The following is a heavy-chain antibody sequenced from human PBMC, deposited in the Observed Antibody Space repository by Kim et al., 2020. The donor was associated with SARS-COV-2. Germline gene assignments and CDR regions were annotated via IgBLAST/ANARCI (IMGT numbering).Heavy chain of an antibody. V-gene: IGHV1-24*01. D-gene: IGHD3-22*01. J-gene: IGHJ4*02. CDR1: GYTLTELS. CDR3: ATDLSRHYYDSSGYRDYYFDY. Sequence: ASVKVSCKVSGYTLTELSMHWVRQAPGKGLEWMGGFDPEDGETIYAQKFQGRVTMTEDTSTDTAYMELSSLRSEDTAVYYCATDLSRHYYDSSGYRDYYFDYWGQGTLVTVSS. CDR2: FDPEDGET.